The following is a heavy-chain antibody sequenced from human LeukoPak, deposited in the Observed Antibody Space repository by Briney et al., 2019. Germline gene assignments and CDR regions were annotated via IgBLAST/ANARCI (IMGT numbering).Heavy chain of an antibody. CDR1: GGSISSGDYY. CDR2: IYYSGST. D-gene: IGHD3-3*01. CDR3: ARALGDYDFWSGTPTYDAFDI. J-gene: IGHJ3*02. V-gene: IGHV4-30-4*08. Sequence: SETLSLTCTVSGGSISSGDYYWSWIRQPPGKGLEWIGYIYYSGSTYYNPSLKSRVTISVDTSKNQFSLKLSPVTAADTAVYYCARALGDYDFWSGTPTYDAFDIWGQGTMVTVSS.